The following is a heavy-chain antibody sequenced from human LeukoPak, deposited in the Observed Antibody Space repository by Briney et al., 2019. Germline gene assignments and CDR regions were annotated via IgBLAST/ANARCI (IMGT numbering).Heavy chain of an antibody. Sequence: GESLKISCKGYGYSFTNSWIGCVRQMPGKSPAWMGIIYPGDSDTRYSPSFQGQVTISADKSISTAYLQWSSLKASDTAMYYCARHLRLWQNWFDPWGQGTLVTVSS. J-gene: IGHJ5*02. CDR3: ARHLRLWQNWFDP. V-gene: IGHV5-51*01. CDR1: GYSFTNSW. CDR2: IYPGDSDT. D-gene: IGHD5-18*01.